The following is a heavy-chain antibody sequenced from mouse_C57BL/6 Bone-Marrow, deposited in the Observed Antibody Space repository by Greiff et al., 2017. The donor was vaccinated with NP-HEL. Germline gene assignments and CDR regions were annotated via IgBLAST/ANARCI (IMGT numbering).Heavy chain of an antibody. J-gene: IGHJ1*03. CDR2: INPNNGGT. D-gene: IGHD1-1*01. V-gene: IGHV1-22*01. CDR1: GYTFTDYN. CDR3: ARGGHYYGSSYGYFDV. Sequence: EVQLQQSGPELVKPGASVKMSCKASGYTFTDYNMHWVKQSHGKSLEWIGYINPNNGGTSYNQKFKGKATLTVNTSSSTAYMELRSLTSEDSAVYYCARGGHYYGSSYGYFDVWGTGTTVTVSS.